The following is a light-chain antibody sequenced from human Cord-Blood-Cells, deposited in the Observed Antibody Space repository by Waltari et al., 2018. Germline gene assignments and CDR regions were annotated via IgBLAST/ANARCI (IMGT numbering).Light chain of an antibody. CDR1: ISDVGGSNY. CDR3: SSYTSSSTYV. V-gene: IGLV2-14*01. Sequence: QPALTQTASVSGSPGQSITIPCTRTISDVGGSNYASWYQQHPGKAPKLMIYEVSNRPSGVSNRFSGSKSGNTASLTISGLQAEDEADYYCSSYTSSSTYVFGTGTKVTVL. CDR2: EVS. J-gene: IGLJ1*01.